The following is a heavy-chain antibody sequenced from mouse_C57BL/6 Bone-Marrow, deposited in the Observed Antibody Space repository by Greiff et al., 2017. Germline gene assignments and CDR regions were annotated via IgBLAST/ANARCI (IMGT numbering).Heavy chain of an antibody. CDR2: ITPYNGGT. J-gene: IGHJ2*01. CDR1: GYTFPDYY. Sequence: EVQLQQSGPVLVKPGASVKMSCTASGYTFPDYYMNWVRQSHGKSLEWIGVITPYNGGTSYNQKFKGKATVTVDKASSTAYMELNSLTSEESAVYYCARSGDGLYYFDYWGQGTTLTVSS. CDR3: ARSGDGLYYFDY. D-gene: IGHD2-3*01. V-gene: IGHV1-19*01.